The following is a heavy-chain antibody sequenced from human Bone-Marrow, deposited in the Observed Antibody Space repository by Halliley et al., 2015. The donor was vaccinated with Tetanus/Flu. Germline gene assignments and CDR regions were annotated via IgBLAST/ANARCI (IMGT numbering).Heavy chain of an antibody. J-gene: IGHJ4*02. Sequence: SLRLSCVGSGFTFSTYGIHWVRQAPGKGLEWVAFISSDGKSKNYADSVKGRFTISRDNSKDTLYLEMNSLRFEDTAVYYCAKDLLAVVAVNVGFDYWGQGALVTVSA. CDR1: GFTFSTYG. CDR2: ISSDGKSK. CDR3: AKDLLAVVAVNVGFDY. V-gene: IGHV3-30*18. D-gene: IGHD2-15*01.